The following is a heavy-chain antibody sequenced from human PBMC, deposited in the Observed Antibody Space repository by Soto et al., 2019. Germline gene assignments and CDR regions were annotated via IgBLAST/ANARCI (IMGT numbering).Heavy chain of an antibody. CDR1: GFTFGSYW. CDR3: ARDGGGLAH. CDR2: ISPDGTST. V-gene: IGHV3-74*01. Sequence: VQLVESGGGLVQPGGSLRLSCAASGFTFGSYWMHWVRQAPGKGLVWVSRISPDGTSTSSADSVKGRFTISRDNTKNTLHLQMDSLRVEDTAVYYCARDGGGLAHWGQGTLVTVSS. J-gene: IGHJ4*02. D-gene: IGHD3-16*01.